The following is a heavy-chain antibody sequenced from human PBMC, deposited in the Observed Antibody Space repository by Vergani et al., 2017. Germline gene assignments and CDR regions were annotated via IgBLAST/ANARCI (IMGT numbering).Heavy chain of an antibody. J-gene: IGHJ4*02. CDR1: GFTFGSYS. Sequence: EVQLVESGGGLVKPGESPRLSCVASGFTFGSYSMIWVRQAPGKGLEWVSSMSSGSSYIYYADSVKGRFTISRDNAKNSLYLQMNSLRAEDTAVYYCARDLTRYSTASRWYFDYWGQGTLVTVSS. CDR3: ARDLTRYSTASRWYFDY. D-gene: IGHD5-12*01. V-gene: IGHV3-21*01. CDR2: MSSGSSYI.